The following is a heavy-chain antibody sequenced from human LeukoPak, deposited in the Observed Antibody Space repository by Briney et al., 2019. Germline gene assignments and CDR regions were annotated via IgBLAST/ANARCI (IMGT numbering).Heavy chain of an antibody. V-gene: IGHV4-61*02. Sequence: PSQTLSLTCTVSGASLSSGSYYWSWIRQPAGKGLEWIGRIYPSGSTDYNPSLKSRVTISIDTSKNQFSLKQSSVTAADTAVYYCARPLLGATIRFDPWGQGTLVTVSS. CDR1: GASLSSGSYY. J-gene: IGHJ5*02. D-gene: IGHD1-26*01. CDR2: IYPSGST. CDR3: ARPLLGATIRFDP.